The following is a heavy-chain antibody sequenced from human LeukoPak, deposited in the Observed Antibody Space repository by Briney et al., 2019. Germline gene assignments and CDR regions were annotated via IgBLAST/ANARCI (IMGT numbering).Heavy chain of an antibody. V-gene: IGHV3-30*02. D-gene: IGHD5-24*01. CDR3: ARDDRDGFFDY. CDR2: IRYDGSNK. Sequence: GGSLRLSCAASGFTFSSYGIHWVRQAPGKGLEWLTFIRYDGSNKYYAESVEGRFTISRDNSKNTLYLEMNSLRHEDTAVYYCARDDRDGFFDYWGQGTLVTVSS. J-gene: IGHJ4*02. CDR1: GFTFSSYG.